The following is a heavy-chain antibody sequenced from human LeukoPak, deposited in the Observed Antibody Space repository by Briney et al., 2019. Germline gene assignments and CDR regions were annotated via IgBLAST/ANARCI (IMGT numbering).Heavy chain of an antibody. V-gene: IGHV4-34*01. CDR3: VRESGLWLRLGYFDY. J-gene: IGHJ4*02. D-gene: IGHD3-16*01. CDR1: GRSFSGYY. CDR2: INHSGST. Sequence: SETLSLTCAAYGRSFSGYYWSWIRQPPGKGLEWIGEINHSGSTNYNPSLKSRVTISVDTAKNQFSLKLSSVTAADTAVYYCVRESGLWLRLGYFDYWGEGTLVTVPS.